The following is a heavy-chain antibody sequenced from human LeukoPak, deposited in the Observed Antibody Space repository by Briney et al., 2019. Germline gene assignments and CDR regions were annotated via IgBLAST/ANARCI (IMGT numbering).Heavy chain of an antibody. CDR1: GGSFSGYY. CDR2: INHSGST. J-gene: IGHJ3*02. V-gene: IGHV4-34*01. CDR3: ARGANYYDSSGYSVQDAFDI. D-gene: IGHD3-22*01. Sequence: SETLSLTCAVYGGSFSGYYWNWIRQPPRKGLEWIGEINHSGSTNYNPSLKSRVTISVDTSKNQFSLELSSVTAADTAVYYCARGANYYDSSGYSVQDAFDIWGQGTMVTASS.